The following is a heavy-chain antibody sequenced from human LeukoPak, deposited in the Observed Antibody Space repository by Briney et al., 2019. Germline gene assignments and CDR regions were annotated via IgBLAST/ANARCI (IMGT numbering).Heavy chain of an antibody. CDR2: INPNSGER. D-gene: IGHD5-12*01. CDR1: GYTFTDYY. Sequence: ASVKVSCKASGYTFTDYYIHWVRQAPGQGLEWMAWINPNSGERKFAQKFQGRVTMTRDTSINTAYMDLSRLTSDDRAVYYCARSLRVATIAKYYFYMDVWGKGTTVTVSS. CDR3: ARSLRVATIAKYYFYMDV. J-gene: IGHJ6*03. V-gene: IGHV1-2*02.